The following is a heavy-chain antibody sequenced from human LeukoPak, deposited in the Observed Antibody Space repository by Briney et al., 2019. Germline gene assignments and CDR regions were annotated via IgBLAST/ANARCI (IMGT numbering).Heavy chain of an antibody. J-gene: IGHJ4*02. CDR3: ATSFGPVIAAAGTGAD. Sequence: GRSLRLSCEASGFTFSSYAMHWVCQAPGKGLEWVAVISYDGSNKYYADSVIGRFTISRDNSRNTLYLQMNSLRAEDTAVYYCATSFGPVIAAAGTGADWGQGTLVTVSS. CDR1: GFTFSSYA. V-gene: IGHV3-30*04. D-gene: IGHD6-13*01. CDR2: ISYDGSNK.